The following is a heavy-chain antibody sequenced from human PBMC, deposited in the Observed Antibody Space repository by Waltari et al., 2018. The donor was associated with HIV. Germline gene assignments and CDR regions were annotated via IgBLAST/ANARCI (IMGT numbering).Heavy chain of an antibody. Sequence: EEQLVESGGGLVHPGGYLKLPCEASGFSFCDYAMNWVRQAPGKGLEWIAYISSTSFNIKYADSVRGRFTISRDNTQNSLSLQMNNLIDEDTAKYFCARDTLNFFFGLDVWGHGTTVAVSS. CDR2: ISSTSFNI. CDR1: GFSFCDYA. V-gene: IGHV3-48*02. J-gene: IGHJ6*02. CDR3: ARDTLNFFFGLDV.